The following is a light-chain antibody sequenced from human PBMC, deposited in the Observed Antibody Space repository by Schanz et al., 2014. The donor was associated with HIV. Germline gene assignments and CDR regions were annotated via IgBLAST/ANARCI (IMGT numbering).Light chain of an antibody. J-gene: IGKJ2*01. CDR2: GAS. Sequence: EIVLTQSPGTLSLSPGERATLSCRASQSIDSSYLAWYQQKPGQAPRLLIYGASNRATGIPDRFSGSGSGTDFTLTISRLEPEDFAVYYCQQYYVSRTFGQGTKLDIK. V-gene: IGKV3-20*01. CDR3: QQYYVSRT. CDR1: QSIDSSY.